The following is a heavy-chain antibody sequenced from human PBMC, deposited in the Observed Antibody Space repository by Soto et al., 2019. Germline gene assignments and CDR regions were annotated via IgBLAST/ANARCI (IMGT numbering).Heavy chain of an antibody. D-gene: IGHD1-26*01. Sequence: QVHLQESGPGLLKPSETLSLTCTVSRASVSSQTHFWTWIRQPPGKRLVWIGYKYYSGISNYNPSLQTRVTISVDTSKNQFSWRLTSVTAADNACYSCVTANMSGTYYFDAWGQGALVTVSS. V-gene: IGHV4-61*01. CDR2: KYYSGIS. CDR1: RASVSSQTHF. CDR3: VTANMSGTYYFDA. J-gene: IGHJ4*02.